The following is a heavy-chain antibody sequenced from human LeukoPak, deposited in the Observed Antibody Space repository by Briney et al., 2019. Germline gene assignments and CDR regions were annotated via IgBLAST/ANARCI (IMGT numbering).Heavy chain of an antibody. Sequence: ESLKISCKGSGYSFTSYWIGWVRQMPGKGLEWMGIIYPGDSDTRYSPSFQGQVTISADKSISTAYLQWSSLKASDTAMYYCARSFIGPCDSSGYDYWGQGTLVTVSS. J-gene: IGHJ4*02. CDR1: GYSFTSYW. D-gene: IGHD3-22*01. V-gene: IGHV5-51*01. CDR2: IYPGDSDT. CDR3: ARSFIGPCDSSGYDY.